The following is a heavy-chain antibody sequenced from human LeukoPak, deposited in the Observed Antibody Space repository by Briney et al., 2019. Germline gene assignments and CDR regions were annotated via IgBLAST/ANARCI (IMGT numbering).Heavy chain of an antibody. CDR3: ARDGSTAMVKD. CDR2: IYYSGST. CDR1: NDSITSGAYY. J-gene: IGHJ4*02. Sequence: SQTLSLTCTVSNDSITSGAYYWTWIRQHPGKGLEWIGYIYYSGSTYYNPSLKSRISMSVDTSKNQFSLKLNSVTAADTAVYYCARDGSTAMVKDWGQGTLVTVSS. D-gene: IGHD5-18*01. V-gene: IGHV4-31*03.